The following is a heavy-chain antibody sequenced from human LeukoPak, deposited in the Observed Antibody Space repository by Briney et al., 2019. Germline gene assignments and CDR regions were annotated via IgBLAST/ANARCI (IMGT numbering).Heavy chain of an antibody. CDR1: GYTFTGYY. J-gene: IGHJ6*02. CDR2: INPNSGGT. CDR3: ARGITIFGVVSDYGMDV. V-gene: IGHV1-2*02. Sequence: ASVKVSCKASGYTFTGYYMHWVRQAPGQGLGWMGWINPNSGGTNYAQKFQGRVTMTRDTSISTAYMELSRLRSDDTAVYYCARGITIFGVVSDYGMDVWGQGTTVTVSS. D-gene: IGHD3-3*01.